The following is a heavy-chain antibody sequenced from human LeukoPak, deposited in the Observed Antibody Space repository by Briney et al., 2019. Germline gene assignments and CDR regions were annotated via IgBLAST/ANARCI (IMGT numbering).Heavy chain of an antibody. CDR1: GFTFSSYA. D-gene: IGHD3-22*01. Sequence: GGSLRLSCAASGFTFSSYAMSWVRQAPGKGLEWVSAISGSGGSTYYADSVKGRFTISRDNSKNTLYLQMNSLRAEDTAVYYCAKDQYYYDSSGYYGTYDAFDIWGQGTMVTVSS. CDR2: ISGSGGST. V-gene: IGHV3-23*01. J-gene: IGHJ3*02. CDR3: AKDQYYYDSSGYYGTYDAFDI.